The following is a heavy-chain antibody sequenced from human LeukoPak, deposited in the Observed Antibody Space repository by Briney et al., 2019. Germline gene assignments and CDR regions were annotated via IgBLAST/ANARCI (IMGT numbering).Heavy chain of an antibody. CDR1: GYTFTSYY. J-gene: IGHJ4*02. CDR2: IGTYNGSA. Sequence: ASVKVSCKASGYTFTSYYMHWVRQAPGQGLEWMGWIGTYNGSANYAQKFQGRVTMTTDTSTSAAYMQLRSLRSDDTAVYFCARGDIMTGSFFDYWGQGTLVTVSS. D-gene: IGHD3-9*01. CDR3: ARGDIMTGSFFDY. V-gene: IGHV1-18*04.